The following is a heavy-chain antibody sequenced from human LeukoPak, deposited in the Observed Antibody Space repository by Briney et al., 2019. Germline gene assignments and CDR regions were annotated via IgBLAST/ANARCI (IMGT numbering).Heavy chain of an antibody. Sequence: PSQTLSLTCAVSGGSISSGGYSWSWIRQPPGKGLEWIGYIYHSGSTYYNPSLKSRVTISVDRSKNQFSLKLSSVTAADTAVYYCARRYCSGGSCYSEWYFDLWGRGTLVTVSS. V-gene: IGHV4-30-2*01. CDR1: GGSISSGGYS. J-gene: IGHJ2*01. D-gene: IGHD2-15*01. CDR2: IYHSGST. CDR3: ARRYCSGGSCYSEWYFDL.